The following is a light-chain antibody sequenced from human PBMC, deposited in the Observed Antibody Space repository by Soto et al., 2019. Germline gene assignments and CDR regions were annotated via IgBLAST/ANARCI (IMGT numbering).Light chain of an antibody. J-gene: IGKJ3*01. V-gene: IGKV1-39*01. CDR2: GAS. CDR3: QQSYSSPTT. CDR1: QSISNY. Sequence: DIQMTQSPSSLSASLGDRVIITCRASQSISNYLNWYQQRPGKAPKVLIYGASTLESGVPSRFSGSGSGTHFTLTISSLQPEDFATYYCQQSYSSPTTFGPGTEVDIK.